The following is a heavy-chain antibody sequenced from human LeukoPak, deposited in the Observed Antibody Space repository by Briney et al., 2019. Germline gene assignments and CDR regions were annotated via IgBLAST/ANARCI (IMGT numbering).Heavy chain of an antibody. Sequence: GGSLRLSCAASGFSFSSFAMSWVHQSPGTGLEWVSAISGSGGNTYYADSVKGRVTISRDNSKNTVYLQMNSLRAEDTAIYYCAKDDDCGTTRCYSGGAFDKWGQGTMVTVSS. V-gene: IGHV3-23*01. CDR2: ISGSGGNT. CDR3: AKDDDCGTTRCYSGGAFDK. D-gene: IGHD2-2*01. CDR1: GFSFSSFA. J-gene: IGHJ3*02.